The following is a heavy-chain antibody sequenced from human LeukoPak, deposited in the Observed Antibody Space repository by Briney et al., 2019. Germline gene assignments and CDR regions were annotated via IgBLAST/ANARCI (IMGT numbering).Heavy chain of an antibody. J-gene: IGHJ4*02. D-gene: IGHD3-10*01. V-gene: IGHV1-2*02. CDR2: INPNSGDT. CDR1: GYTFTGYY. Sequence: ASVKVSCKASGYTFTGYYMHWVRQAPGQGLEWMGWINPNSGDTNYAQKFQGRVTMTRDTSSSTAYTELNRLTSDDTAVYYCARKRGSLEEGYFDYWGQGTLVTVSS. CDR3: ARKRGSLEEGYFDY.